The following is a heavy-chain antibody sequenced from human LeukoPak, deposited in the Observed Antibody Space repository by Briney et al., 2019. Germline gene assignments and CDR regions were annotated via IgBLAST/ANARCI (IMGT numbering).Heavy chain of an antibody. Sequence: SETLSLTCAVYGGSFSGYYWSWIRQPPGKGLEWIGEINHSGSTNYNPSLKSRVTISVDTSKNQFSLKLSSVTAADTAVYYCARDGGYDFWSGYYDAFDIWGQGTMVTVSS. CDR2: INHSGST. CDR3: ARDGGYDFWSGYYDAFDI. D-gene: IGHD3-3*01. J-gene: IGHJ3*02. CDR1: GGSFSGYY. V-gene: IGHV4-34*01.